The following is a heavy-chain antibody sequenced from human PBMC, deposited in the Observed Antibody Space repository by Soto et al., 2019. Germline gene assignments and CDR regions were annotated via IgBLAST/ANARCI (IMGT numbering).Heavy chain of an antibody. D-gene: IGHD2-8*02. CDR2: IAYDGSNK. CDR1: GFTFSGYG. CDR3: AKGLVGYVFGVQDYHYGMDV. Sequence: QVQLAESGGGGVQPGTSVRLSCAASGFTFSGYGMHWVRQAPGKGLEWVAAIAYDGSNKHYADSVKGRFTISRDNSKNTLSLQMNGLRGEDTAVYHCAKGLVGYVFGVQDYHYGMDVWGQGATVIVS. V-gene: IGHV3-30*18. J-gene: IGHJ6*01.